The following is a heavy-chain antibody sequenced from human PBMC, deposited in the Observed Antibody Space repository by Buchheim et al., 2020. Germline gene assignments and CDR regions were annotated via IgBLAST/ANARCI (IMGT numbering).Heavy chain of an antibody. J-gene: IGHJ5*02. CDR1: GYTFTGHD. V-gene: IGHV1-2*02. CDR2: INPNRGDT. D-gene: IGHD5-24*01. CDR3: ARWSEDGVDP. Sequence: QVQLVQSGAEVKKPGASVKVSCKTSGYTFTGHDMHWVRQAPGQGLEWMGWINPNRGDTNYAQKFQGRVTMTRDTSINTAYMELSRLRSDDTAVYYCARWSEDGVDPWGQGTL.